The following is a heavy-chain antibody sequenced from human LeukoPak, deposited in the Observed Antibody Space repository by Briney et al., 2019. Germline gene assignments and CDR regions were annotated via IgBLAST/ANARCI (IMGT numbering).Heavy chain of an antibody. V-gene: IGHV3-48*02. Sequence: GGSLRLSCAASGFTFSSYSMNWVREAPGKGLEWVSYISSSSSTIYYADSVKGRFTISRDNAKNSLYLQMNSLRDEDTAVYYCASPPYFDWLLYNPDYYYGMDVWGQGTTVTVSS. CDR1: GFTFSSYS. CDR2: ISSSSSTI. CDR3: ASPPYFDWLLYNPDYYYGMDV. D-gene: IGHD3-9*01. J-gene: IGHJ6*02.